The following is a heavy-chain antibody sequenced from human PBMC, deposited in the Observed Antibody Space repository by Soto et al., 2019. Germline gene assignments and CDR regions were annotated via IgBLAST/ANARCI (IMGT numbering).Heavy chain of an antibody. J-gene: IGHJ4*02. CDR1: GFTVSTKY. Sequence: EVQLVESGGGLVQPGGSLSLSCAASGFTVSTKYMSWVRQAPGKGLEWVSVIYSGGSTFYADSVRGRFTISRDNSKNTVNLQMNSLRAEDKAVYYCARGPWDADYWGQGTLVTVSS. CDR3: ARGPWDADY. V-gene: IGHV3-66*01. D-gene: IGHD1-26*01. CDR2: IYSGGST.